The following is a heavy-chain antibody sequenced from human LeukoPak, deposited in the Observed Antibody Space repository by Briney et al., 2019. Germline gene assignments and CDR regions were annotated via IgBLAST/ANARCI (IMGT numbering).Heavy chain of an antibody. CDR1: GFTFSPYG. J-gene: IGHJ5*01. CDR2: ISNDGSRK. V-gene: IGHV3-30*18. Sequence: GGSLRLSCVASGFTFSPYGMHWVRQAPGKGLEWVAVISNDGSRKNYADSVEGRFSISRDNSKNTLYLQVNSLRTEDTAVYYCAKGRDTSTWYGNWFDSWGQGTLVTVSS. D-gene: IGHD6-13*01. CDR3: AKGRDTSTWYGNWFDS.